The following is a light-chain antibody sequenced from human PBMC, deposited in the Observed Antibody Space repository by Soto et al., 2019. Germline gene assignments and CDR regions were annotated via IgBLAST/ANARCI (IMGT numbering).Light chain of an antibody. V-gene: IGKV1-5*01. CDR1: QSITNY. Sequence: DIQMTQSPYTLPASVGDRATITCRASQSITNYLTWFQQKPGKAPNLLIYAASTLQSGVPSRFSGGGSGTEFTLTISSLQPDDFATYYCQQYHSYSQTFGQGTKVDIK. J-gene: IGKJ1*01. CDR2: AAS. CDR3: QQYHSYSQT.